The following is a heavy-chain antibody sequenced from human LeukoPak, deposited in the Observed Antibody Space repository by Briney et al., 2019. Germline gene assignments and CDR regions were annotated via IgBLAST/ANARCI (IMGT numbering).Heavy chain of an antibody. CDR1: GYTFTSYG. CDR2: ISAYNGNT. Sequence: ASVKVSCKASGYTFTSYGISWVRQAPGQGLEWMGWISAYNGNTNYAQKFQGRVTMTEDTSTDTAYMELSSLRSEDTAVYYCATIGLRIAAAANWGQGTLVTVSS. J-gene: IGHJ4*02. D-gene: IGHD6-13*01. V-gene: IGHV1-18*01. CDR3: ATIGLRIAAAAN.